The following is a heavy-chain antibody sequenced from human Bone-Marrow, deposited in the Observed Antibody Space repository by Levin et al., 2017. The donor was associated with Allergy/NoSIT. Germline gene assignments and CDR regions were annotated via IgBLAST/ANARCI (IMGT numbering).Heavy chain of an antibody. D-gene: IGHD2-15*01. J-gene: IGHJ6*03. Sequence: GESLKISCKTSGYTFTAYALHWVRQAPGQSLEWMGWITAGNGNAEYSQNFQGRVTITRDTSARTAYMELSSLRSENTAVYYCARNSGYCSGASCSSDMDDWGKGTTVTVSS. CDR1: GYTFTAYA. V-gene: IGHV1-3*01. CDR3: ARNSGYCSGASCSSDMDD. CDR2: ITAGNGNA.